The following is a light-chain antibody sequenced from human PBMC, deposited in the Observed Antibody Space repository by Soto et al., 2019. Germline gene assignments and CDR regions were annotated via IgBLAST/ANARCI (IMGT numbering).Light chain of an antibody. CDR2: GAS. CDR1: QSISSK. Sequence: EIVMTQSPATLSVSPGERATLSCRASQSISSKLAWYQQKPGQAPRLLIYGASTRATSIPVRFSGSGSGTEFTITITSLQSEDFAVYYCQEYNNWHPITFGGGTKVEIK. J-gene: IGKJ4*01. CDR3: QEYNNWHPIT. V-gene: IGKV3-15*01.